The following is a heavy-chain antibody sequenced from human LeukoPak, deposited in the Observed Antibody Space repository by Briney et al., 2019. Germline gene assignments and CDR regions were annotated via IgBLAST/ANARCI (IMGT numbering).Heavy chain of an antibody. CDR3: ARHYGSGSYYFQVGTPKPDY. V-gene: IGHV3-21*01. CDR2: ISSSSSYI. CDR1: GFTFSSYS. Sequence: GGSLRLSCAASGFTFSSYSMNWVRQAPGKGLEWVSSISSSSSYIYYADSVKGRFTISRDNAKNSLYLQMNSLRAEDTAVYYCARHYGSGSYYFQVGTPKPDYWGQGTLATVSS. J-gene: IGHJ4*02. D-gene: IGHD3-10*01.